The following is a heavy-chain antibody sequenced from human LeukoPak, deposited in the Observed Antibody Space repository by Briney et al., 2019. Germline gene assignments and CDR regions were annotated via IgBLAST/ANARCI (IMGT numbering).Heavy chain of an antibody. D-gene: IGHD1-14*01. V-gene: IGHV4-34*01. CDR1: GGSFSGYY. CDR3: AGTLVWPSPKHDY. J-gene: IGHJ4*02. CDR2: INHSGST. Sequence: SETLSLTCAVYGGSFSGYYWSWIRQPPGKGLEWIGEINHSGSTNYNPSLKSRVTISVDTSKNQFSLKLSSVTAADTAVYYCAGTLVWPSPKHDYWGQGTLVTVSS.